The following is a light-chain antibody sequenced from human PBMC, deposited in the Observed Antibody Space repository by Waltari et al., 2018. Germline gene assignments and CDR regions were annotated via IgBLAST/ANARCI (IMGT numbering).Light chain of an antibody. Sequence: QLVLTQSPSASASLGASVKLTCTLSSGHITNVLAWHQQQPGKGPRYLMKVNRDGSHRKGDDIPDRFSGSGSGPERYLTISSLQSEDEADYYCETGGHGTWVFGGGTKLTVL. CDR2: VNRDGSH. J-gene: IGLJ3*02. V-gene: IGLV4-69*01. CDR1: SGHITNV. CDR3: ETGGHGTWV.